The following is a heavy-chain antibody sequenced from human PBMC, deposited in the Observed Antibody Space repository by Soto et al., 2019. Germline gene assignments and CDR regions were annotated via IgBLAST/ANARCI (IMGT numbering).Heavy chain of an antibody. D-gene: IGHD3-22*01. CDR2: ISYDGSNK. V-gene: IGHV3-30-3*01. CDR3: ARAMIVVVISGFDY. J-gene: IGHJ4*02. CDR1: GFTLSSYA. Sequence: GGSLRLSCAAPGFTLSSYAMHWVRQAPGKGLEWVAVISYDGSNKYYADSVKGRFTISRDNSKNTLYLQMNSLRAEDTAVYYCARAMIVVVISGFDYWGQGTLVTVSS.